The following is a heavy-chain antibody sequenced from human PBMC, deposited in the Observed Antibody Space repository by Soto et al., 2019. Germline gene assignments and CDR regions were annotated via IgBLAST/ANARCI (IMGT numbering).Heavy chain of an antibody. Sequence: PSETLSLTCTVSGGSISSYYWSWIRQPPGKGLDWIGYIYYSGSTNYNPSLKSRVTISVDKSKNQFSLKLSSVTAADTAVYYCARGYYDFWSGYWMGLNWFDPWGQGTLVTVSS. D-gene: IGHD3-3*01. J-gene: IGHJ5*02. CDR2: IYYSGST. CDR3: ARGYYDFWSGYWMGLNWFDP. V-gene: IGHV4-59*08. CDR1: GGSISSYY.